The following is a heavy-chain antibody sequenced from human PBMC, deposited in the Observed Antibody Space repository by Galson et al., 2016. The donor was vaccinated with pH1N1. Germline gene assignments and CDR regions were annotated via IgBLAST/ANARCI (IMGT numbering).Heavy chain of an antibody. J-gene: IGHJ4*02. V-gene: IGHV3-7*04. CDR2: IRSDGSEM. Sequence: SLRLSCAAPGLSLGGYWMSWVRQAPGKGLEWVANIRSDGSEMYYLDSVRGRFTISRDNAKSSLFLQLNSLRAEDTAVYYCVRDGLTRWHFDYWGQGTLVTVSS. D-gene: IGHD2-15*01. CDR3: VRDGLTRWHFDY. CDR1: GLSLGGYW.